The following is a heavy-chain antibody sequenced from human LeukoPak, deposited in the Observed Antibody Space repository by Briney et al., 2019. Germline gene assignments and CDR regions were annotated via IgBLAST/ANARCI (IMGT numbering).Heavy chain of an antibody. CDR2: IYSSGST. CDR1: GGSISRYY. V-gene: IGHV4-4*07. CDR3: ASHLTTDFDY. Sequence: PSETLSLTCSVSGGSISRYYWSWIRQPAGKGMEWIGRIYSSGSTDYNPSLKSRVTLSVDTSKNQFSLKLSSVAAADTAVYYCASHLTTDFDYWGQGTLVTASS. D-gene: IGHD1-1*01. J-gene: IGHJ4*02.